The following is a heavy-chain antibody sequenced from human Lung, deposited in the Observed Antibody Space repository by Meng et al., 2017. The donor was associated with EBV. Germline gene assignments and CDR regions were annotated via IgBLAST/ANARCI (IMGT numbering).Heavy chain of an antibody. V-gene: IGHV3-74*01. CDR3: SRDLAGPYDD. Sequence: EVHLVEAGGALVQPGGSLGLSCAASGVSFSSYWMHWVRQAPGKGLEWISRINEDGRTTSYADSVKGRFTISRDNTKNTLYLQLNSLRVDDTALYFCSRDLAGPYDDWGQGTLVTVSS. CDR2: INEDGRTT. D-gene: IGHD3-3*02. CDR1: GVSFSSYW. J-gene: IGHJ4*02.